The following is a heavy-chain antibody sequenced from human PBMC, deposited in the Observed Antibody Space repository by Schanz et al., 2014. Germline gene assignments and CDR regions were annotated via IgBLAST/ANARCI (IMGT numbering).Heavy chain of an antibody. V-gene: IGHV1-18*01. CDR3: ARVRYCSGARCYQGNWFGP. Sequence: QVQLVQSGAEVKKPGASVKVSCKASGYTFTSYGISWVRQAPGQGLEWMGWISPYNGNTNYAQKLQGRVTITRDTSASAAYMELSSLRSEDTAVYYCARVRYCSGARCYQGNWFGPWGQGTLVIVSS. D-gene: IGHD2-15*01. CDR1: GYTFTSYG. CDR2: ISPYNGNT. J-gene: IGHJ5*02.